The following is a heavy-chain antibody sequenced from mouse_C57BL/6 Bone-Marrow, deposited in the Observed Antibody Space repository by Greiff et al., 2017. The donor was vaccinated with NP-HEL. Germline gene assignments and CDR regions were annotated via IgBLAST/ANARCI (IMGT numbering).Heavy chain of an antibody. CDR2: IYPGDGDT. D-gene: IGHD3-3*01. J-gene: IGHJ2*01. V-gene: IGHV1-82*01. CDR3: AREGTYFDY. CDR1: GYAFSSSW. Sequence: VKPMESGPELVKPGASVKISCKASGYAFSSSWMNWVKQRPGKGLEWIGRIYPGDGDTNYNGKFKGKATLTADKSSSTAYMQLSSLTSEDSAVYFCAREGTYFDYWGQGTTLTVSS.